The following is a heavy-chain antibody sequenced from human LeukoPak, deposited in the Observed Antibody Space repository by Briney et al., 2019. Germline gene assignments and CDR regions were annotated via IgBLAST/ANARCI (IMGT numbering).Heavy chain of an antibody. D-gene: IGHD6-13*01. CDR3: ARGIFRGGSLWYGVVY. CDR1: GFTFSSYW. Sequence: GGSLRLSCAASGFTFSSYWMSWVRQAPGKGLEWVANIKQDGSEKYYVDSVKGRFTISRDNAKNSLYLQMNSLRAGDTAVYYCARGIFRGGSLWYGVVYWGQGTLVTVSS. J-gene: IGHJ4*02. V-gene: IGHV3-7*03. CDR2: IKQDGSEK.